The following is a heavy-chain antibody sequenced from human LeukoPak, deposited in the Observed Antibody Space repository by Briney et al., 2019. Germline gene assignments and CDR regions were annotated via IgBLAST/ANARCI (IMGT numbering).Heavy chain of an antibody. CDR1: GGSISSYFSISTSY. V-gene: IGHV4-61*05. D-gene: IGHD5-18*01. Sequence: PSETLSLTCTVSGGSISSYFSISTSYWSWIRQPPGKGLEWIGYSYYGGSTTCNPSLKSRVTISLDTSKNQFSLRLTSVTAADTAVYYCARNGGAYSYEAWGQGTLVTVSS. J-gene: IGHJ4*02. CDR2: SYYGGST. CDR3: ARNGGAYSYEA.